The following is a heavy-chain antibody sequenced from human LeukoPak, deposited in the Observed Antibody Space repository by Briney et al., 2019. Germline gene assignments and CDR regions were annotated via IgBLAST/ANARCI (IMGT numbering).Heavy chain of an antibody. CDR3: ARSDCSSTSCYLYWYFDL. CDR1: GYTFANYG. CDR2: IIPILGIA. D-gene: IGHD2-2*01. V-gene: IGHV1-69*04. J-gene: IGHJ2*01. Sequence: ASVKVSCKASGYTFANYGISWVRQAPGQGLEWMGRIIPILGIANYAQKFQGRVTITADKSTGTAYMELSSLRSEDTAVYYCARSDCSSTSCYLYWYFDLWGRGTLVTVSS.